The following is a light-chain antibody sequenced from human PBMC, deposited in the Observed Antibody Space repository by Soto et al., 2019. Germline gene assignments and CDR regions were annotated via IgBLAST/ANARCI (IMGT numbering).Light chain of an antibody. V-gene: IGKV3-20*01. J-gene: IGKJ1*01. Sequence: ILLKQSPCTLSLSPGERATLSCRASQSVSSSYLAWYQQKPGQAPRLLMYGASSRATGIPERFSGSGSGTDFTLTISRLEPEDFEVYFCQWYGRSPRTFGQGTKVDIK. CDR1: QSVSSSY. CDR3: QWYGRSPRT. CDR2: GAS.